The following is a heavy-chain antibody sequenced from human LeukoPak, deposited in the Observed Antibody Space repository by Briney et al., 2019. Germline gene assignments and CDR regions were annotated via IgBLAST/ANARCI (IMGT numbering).Heavy chain of an antibody. CDR1: GFTFSDYY. Sequence: PGGSLRLSCAASGFTFSDYYMSWIRQAPGKGLEWVSYISSSGSTIYYADSVKGRFTISRDNAKNSLYLQMNSLRAEDTAVYYCARHLYDILTGYYDAFDIWGQGTMVTVSS. D-gene: IGHD3-9*01. V-gene: IGHV3-11*01. CDR2: ISSSGSTI. CDR3: ARHLYDILTGYYDAFDI. J-gene: IGHJ3*02.